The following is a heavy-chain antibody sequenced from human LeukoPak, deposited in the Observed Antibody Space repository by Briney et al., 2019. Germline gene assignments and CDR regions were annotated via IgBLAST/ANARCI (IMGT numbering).Heavy chain of an antibody. D-gene: IGHD3-9*01. CDR1: GGSISSSSYY. CDR2: IYYSGST. V-gene: IGHV4-39*01. J-gene: IGHJ6*02. Sequence: KSSETLSLTCTVSGGSISSSSYYWGWIRQPPGKGLEWIGSIYYSGSTYYNPSLKSRVTISVDTSKNQFSLKLSSVTAADTAVYYCARGLRYFDWSSYGTDVWGQGTTVTVSS. CDR3: ARGLRYFDWSSYGTDV.